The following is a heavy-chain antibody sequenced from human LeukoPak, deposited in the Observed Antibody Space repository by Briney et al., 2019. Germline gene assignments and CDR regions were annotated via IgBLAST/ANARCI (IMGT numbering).Heavy chain of an antibody. Sequence: GGSLRLSCAASGFTFSNYGISWVRQAPGKGLEWVSGISPGGGPTYYADSVKGRFTISRGDSKNTLYLQMKNLRAEDTAVYYCAKDGAWLRFDDWGQGILVTVSS. CDR2: ISPGGGPT. D-gene: IGHD5-12*01. CDR3: AKDGAWLRFDD. V-gene: IGHV3-23*01. J-gene: IGHJ4*02. CDR1: GFTFSNYG.